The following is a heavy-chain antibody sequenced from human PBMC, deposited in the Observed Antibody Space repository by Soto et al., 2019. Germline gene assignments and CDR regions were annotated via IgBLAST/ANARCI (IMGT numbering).Heavy chain of an antibody. CDR3: ARGNDYVYCDDY. V-gene: IGHV4-30-4*01. CDR1: GGSLTTVDYY. CDR2: ISRSGNI. D-gene: IGHD4-17*01. Sequence: QVQLQESGPGLAKPSQTLSLICTVSGGSLTTVDYYWTWIRQSPGEGLEWIGYISRSGNIFYNPSLKRRITISLDTSKDQFSLKLNSVTAAETAVYYCARGNDYVYCDDYWGQGSLVTVSS. J-gene: IGHJ4*02.